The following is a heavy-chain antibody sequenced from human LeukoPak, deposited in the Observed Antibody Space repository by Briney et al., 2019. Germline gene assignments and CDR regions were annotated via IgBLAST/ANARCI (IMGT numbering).Heavy chain of an antibody. J-gene: IGHJ4*02. CDR3: ATTSGGYCDTTSCYTGRFDF. CDR1: GFTFSGYW. CDR2: IKQDGSER. D-gene: IGHD2-2*02. V-gene: IGHV3-7*01. Sequence: PGGSLRLSCAASGFTFSGYWMSWVRQAPGKGLEWLANIKQDGSERYYVDSAKGRFTISRDNAKNSLFLRVNSLRVEDTAVYCCATTSGGYCDTTSCYTGRFDFWGQGTLVTVSS.